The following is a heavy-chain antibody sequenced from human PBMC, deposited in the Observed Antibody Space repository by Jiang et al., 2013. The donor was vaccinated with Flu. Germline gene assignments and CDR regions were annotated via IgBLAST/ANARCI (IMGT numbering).Heavy chain of an antibody. Sequence: GAEVKKPGESLKISCKGSGYSFTSYWIGWVRQMPGKGLEWMGIIYPGDSDTRYSPSFQGQVTISADKSISTAYLQWSSLKASDTAMYYCARGRDFWSGYLWAPDVDYWGQGTLVTVSS. J-gene: IGHJ4*02. D-gene: IGHD3-3*01. CDR2: IYPGDSDT. CDR1: GYSFTSYW. CDR3: ARGRDFWSGYLWAPDVDY. V-gene: IGHV5-51*01.